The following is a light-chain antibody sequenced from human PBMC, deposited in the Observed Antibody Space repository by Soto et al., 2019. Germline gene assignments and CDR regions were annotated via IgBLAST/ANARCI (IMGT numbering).Light chain of an antibody. Sequence: DFVMTQTPLSSPVTLGQPASISCRSSQSLVHSDGNSYLSWLHQRPGQPPRLLIYMISNRFSGVPDRFSGSGAGTDFTLKISRXXPXXXXXXYCMQATQPYTFGQGTKLXIK. J-gene: IGKJ2*01. CDR3: MQATQPYT. CDR1: QSLVHSDGNSY. V-gene: IGKV2-24*01. CDR2: MIS.